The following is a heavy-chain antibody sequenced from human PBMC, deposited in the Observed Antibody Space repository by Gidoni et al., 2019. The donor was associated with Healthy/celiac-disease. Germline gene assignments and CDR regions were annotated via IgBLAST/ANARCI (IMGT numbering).Heavy chain of an antibody. Sequence: QVQLVESGGGVVQPGRSLRLSCAASGFPFSSYGMHWVRQAPGKGLEWVAVISYDGSNKYYADSVKGRFTISRDNSKNTLYLQMNSLRAEDTAVYYCAKHPGGDSYYFDYWGQGTLVTVSS. V-gene: IGHV3-30*18. D-gene: IGHD2-21*02. CDR1: GFPFSSYG. J-gene: IGHJ4*02. CDR2: ISYDGSNK. CDR3: AKHPGGDSYYFDY.